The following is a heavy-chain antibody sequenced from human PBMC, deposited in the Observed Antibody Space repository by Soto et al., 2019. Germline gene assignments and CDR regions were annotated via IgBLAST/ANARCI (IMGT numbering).Heavy chain of an antibody. J-gene: IGHJ1*01. CDR3: AWGVCTNGVCYKAEYCQH. Sequence: EVQLVESGGGLVQPGGSLRLSCAASGFTVSSNYMSWVRQAPGKGLEWVSVIYSGGSTYYADSVKGRFTISRDNSKNTLYLQMNSLRAEDTAVYYCAWGVCTNGVCYKAEYCQHWGQGTLFTVPS. V-gene: IGHV3-66*01. CDR1: GFTVSSNY. D-gene: IGHD2-8*01. CDR2: IYSGGST.